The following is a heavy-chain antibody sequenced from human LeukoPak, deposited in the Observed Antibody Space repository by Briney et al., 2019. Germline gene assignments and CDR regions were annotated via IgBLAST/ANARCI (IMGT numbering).Heavy chain of an antibody. CDR1: GGTFSSYA. V-gene: IGHV1-8*02. D-gene: IGHD2-15*01. J-gene: IGHJ5*02. CDR3: ARAPTSLYCSGGSCYFNWFDP. CDR2: MNPNSGNT. Sequence: ASVKVSCKASGGTFSSYAISWVRQAPGQGLEWMGWMNPNSGNTGYAQKFQGRVTMTRNTSISTAYMELSSLRSEDTAVYYCARAPTSLYCSGGSCYFNWFDPWGQGTLVTVSS.